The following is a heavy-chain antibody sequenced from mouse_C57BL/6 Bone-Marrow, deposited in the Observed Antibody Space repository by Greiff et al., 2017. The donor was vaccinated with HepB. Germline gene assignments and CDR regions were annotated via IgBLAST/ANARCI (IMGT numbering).Heavy chain of an antibody. V-gene: IGHV1-7*01. D-gene: IGHD2-4*01. J-gene: IGHJ3*01. CDR1: GYTFTSYW. Sequence: QVQLKESGAELAKPGASVKLSCKASGYTFTSYWMHWEKQRPGQGLEWIGYINPSSGYTKYNQKFKDKATLTADKSSSTAYMQLSSLTYEDSAVYYCASPYDHDEGWFAYWGQGTRVTVSA. CDR2: INPSSGYT. CDR3: ASPYDHDEGWFAY.